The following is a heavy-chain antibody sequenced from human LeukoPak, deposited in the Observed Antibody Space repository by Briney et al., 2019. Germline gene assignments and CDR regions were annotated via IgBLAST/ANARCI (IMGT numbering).Heavy chain of an antibody. Sequence: GGPLTLPCAPSAFPLSTNYLLWLRQAPGKGLEWVSVIYSGGSTYCADSVKSRFTISRDNSKNTVYLQMNSLRAEDTAVYYCARLGSDCMDVWGQGTTVTVSS. CDR2: IYSGGST. J-gene: IGHJ6*02. D-gene: IGHD3-16*01. CDR3: ARLGSDCMDV. V-gene: IGHV3-66*04. CDR1: AFPLSTNY.